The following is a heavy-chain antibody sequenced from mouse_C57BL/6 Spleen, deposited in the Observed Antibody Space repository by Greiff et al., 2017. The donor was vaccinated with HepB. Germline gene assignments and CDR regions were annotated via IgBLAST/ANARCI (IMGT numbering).Heavy chain of an antibody. D-gene: IGHD1-3*01. J-gene: IGHJ2*01. Sequence: DVQLQESGPGMVKPSQSLSLTCTVTGYSITSGYDWHWIRHFPGNKLEWMGYISYSGSTNYNPSLKSRISITHDTSKNHFFLKLNSVTTEDTATYYCARESSPYYFDYWGQGTTLTVSS. CDR1: GYSITSGYD. CDR2: ISYSGST. V-gene: IGHV3-1*01. CDR3: ARESSPYYFDY.